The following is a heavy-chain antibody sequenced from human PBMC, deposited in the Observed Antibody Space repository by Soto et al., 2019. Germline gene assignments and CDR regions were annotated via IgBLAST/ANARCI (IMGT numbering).Heavy chain of an antibody. D-gene: IGHD4-17*01. V-gene: IGHV3-48*03. CDR3: ARDGSTVTTNYHYAMDD. J-gene: IGHJ6*02. CDR1: GFTFSTYH. CDR2: IHSGGSRI. Sequence: GGSLRLSCAASGFTFSTYHMNWVRQAPGKGLAWVSYIHSGGSRIYYADSVKGRFTISRDNAKNSLYLQMNSLRAEDTAVYYCARDGSTVTTNYHYAMDDWGQGATVTVSS.